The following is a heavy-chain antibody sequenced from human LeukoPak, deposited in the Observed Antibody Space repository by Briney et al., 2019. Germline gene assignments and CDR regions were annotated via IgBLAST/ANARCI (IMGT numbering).Heavy chain of an antibody. D-gene: IGHD1-26*01. Sequence: PSETLSLTCTVSGGSISSYYWSWIRQPPGKGLEWIGYIYYSGNTNYNPSLESRVTISVDTSKNQFSLKLTSVTAADTAVYYCARTVGRIGAFDIWGQGTMVSVSS. CDR2: IYYSGNT. V-gene: IGHV4-59*01. J-gene: IGHJ3*02. CDR3: ARTVGRIGAFDI. CDR1: GGSISSYY.